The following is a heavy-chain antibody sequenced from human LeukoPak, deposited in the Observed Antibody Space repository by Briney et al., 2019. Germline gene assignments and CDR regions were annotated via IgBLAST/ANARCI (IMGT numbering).Heavy chain of an antibody. V-gene: IGHV1-18*01. D-gene: IGHD1-14*01. Sequence: ASVKVSCKASGYTFTSYGISWVRQAPGQGLEWMGWISAYNGNTNYAQKLQGRVTMTTDTSTSTAYMELRSLRSEDTAVYYCARRYLPYYFGMDVWGQGTTVTVSS. CDR2: ISAYNGNT. CDR1: GYTFTSYG. CDR3: ARRYLPYYFGMDV. J-gene: IGHJ6*02.